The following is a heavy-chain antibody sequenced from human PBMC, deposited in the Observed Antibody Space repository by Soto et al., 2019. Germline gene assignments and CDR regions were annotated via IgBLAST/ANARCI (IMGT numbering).Heavy chain of an antibody. Sequence: SETLSLTCAVVPGSFSHYYWNWIRQSPGKGLEWIGKIKHSGSSNYNPSLRSRASISLDMSKNQFSLSLSSVTAADTAVYYCARGGSSDWQVALDMWGQGTMVTVSS. CDR3: ARGGSSDWQVALDM. CDR1: PGSFSHYY. CDR2: IKHSGSS. D-gene: IGHD6-19*01. J-gene: IGHJ3*02. V-gene: IGHV4-34*01.